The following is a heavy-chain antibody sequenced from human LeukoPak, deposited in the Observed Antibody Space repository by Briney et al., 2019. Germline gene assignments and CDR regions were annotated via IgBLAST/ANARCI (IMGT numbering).Heavy chain of an antibody. Sequence: PGGSLRLSCAASGFTCSSYWMSWVRQAPGKGLEWVANIKQDGSEKYYVDSVKGRFTISRDNAKNSVYLQMNSLRAEDTAVYYCARLRRGRSQNWDYWGQGTLVTVSS. CDR3: ARLRRGRSQNWDY. CDR1: GFTCSSYW. J-gene: IGHJ4*02. D-gene: IGHD6-19*01. V-gene: IGHV3-7*01. CDR2: IKQDGSEK.